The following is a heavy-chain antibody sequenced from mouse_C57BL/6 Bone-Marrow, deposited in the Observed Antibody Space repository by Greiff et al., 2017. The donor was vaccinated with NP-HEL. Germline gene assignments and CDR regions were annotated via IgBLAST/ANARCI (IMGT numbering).Heavy chain of an antibody. CDR1: GYTFTSYW. CDR2: IDPSDSYT. J-gene: IGHJ2*01. V-gene: IGHV1-59*01. CDR3: APHYYRYYFDY. D-gene: IGHD1-2*01. Sequence: QVQLKQPGAELVRPGTSVKLSCKASGYTFTSYWMHWVKQRPGQGLEWIGVIDPSDSYTNYNQKFKGKATLTVDTSSSTAYMQLSSLTSEDSAVYYCAPHYYRYYFDYWGQGTTLTVSS.